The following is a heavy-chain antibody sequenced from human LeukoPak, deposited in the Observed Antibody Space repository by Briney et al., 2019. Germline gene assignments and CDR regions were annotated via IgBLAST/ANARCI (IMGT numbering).Heavy chain of an antibody. J-gene: IGHJ4*02. CDR1: GFSFSTYY. CDR2: LWPDGGVK. CDR3: ARLFGAVTTFDY. D-gene: IGHD4-17*01. V-gene: IGHV3-7*01. Sequence: GGSLRLSCAASGFSFSTYYMSWVRQAPGKGLEWVVTLWPDGGVKRYVDSVRDRFTISRDNAKNSLYLQMNSLGAEDTAVYYRARLFGAVTTFDYWGQGALVTVSS.